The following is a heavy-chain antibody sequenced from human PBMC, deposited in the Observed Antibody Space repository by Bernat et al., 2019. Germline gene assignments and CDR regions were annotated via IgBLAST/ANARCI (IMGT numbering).Heavy chain of an antibody. Sequence: EVQLVESGGGLVQPGGSLRLSCAASGFNFSSYSMNWVRQAPGKGLEWVSYISTGSSTIYYADSVRGRFTISRDNAQNSMYLQMNSLRDEDTAVYYCARDRGDFWSGYGGDYWGQGTLVTVSS. CDR1: GFNFSSYS. V-gene: IGHV3-48*02. J-gene: IGHJ4*02. CDR2: ISTGSSTI. CDR3: ARDRGDFWSGYGGDY. D-gene: IGHD3-3*01.